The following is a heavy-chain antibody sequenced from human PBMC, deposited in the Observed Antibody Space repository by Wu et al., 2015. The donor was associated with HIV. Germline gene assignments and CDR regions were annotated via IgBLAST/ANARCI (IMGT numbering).Heavy chain of an antibody. CDR2: ISAYNGNT. D-gene: IGHD4-11*01. CDR3: ARNPPNLLYSNYVHFDY. Sequence: QVQLVQSGAEVKSLGSVKVSARLLVTLYQLWYQLGATGPGQGLEWMGWISAYNGNTNYAQKLQGRVTMTTDTSTSTAYMELRSLRSDDTAVYYCARNPPNLLYSNYVHFDYWGQGTLVTVSS. V-gene: IGHV1-18*01. J-gene: IGHJ4*02. CDR1: VTLYQLW.